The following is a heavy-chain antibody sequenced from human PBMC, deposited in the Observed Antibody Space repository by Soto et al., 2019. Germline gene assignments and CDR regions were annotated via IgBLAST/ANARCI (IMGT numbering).Heavy chain of an antibody. CDR3: ARPNVVVPAATRYHYYGMDV. CDR2: IIPIFGTA. D-gene: IGHD2-2*01. V-gene: IGHV1-69*13. J-gene: IGHJ6*02. Sequence: SSMKVSCMASGGTFSSYAISWVRQAPGHGLEWMGGIIPIFGTANYAQKFQGRVTITADESTSTAYMELSSLRSEDTAVYYCARPNVVVPAATRYHYYGMDVWGPGTTVTVAS. CDR1: GGTFSSYA.